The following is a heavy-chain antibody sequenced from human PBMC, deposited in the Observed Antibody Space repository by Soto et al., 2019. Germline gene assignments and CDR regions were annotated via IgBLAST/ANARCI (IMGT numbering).Heavy chain of an antibody. V-gene: IGHV3-30-3*01. D-gene: IGHD3-9*01. CDR2: ISYDGSNE. J-gene: IGHJ4*02. Sequence: PGGSLRLSCAASGFTFNTYDLHWVRQAPGKGLEWVAGISYDGSNEYYADSTKGRFTISRDNSRINLYLQMNSLRPDDTAVYYCARQATGYPHFDYWGQGTLVTVSS. CDR1: GFTFNTYD. CDR3: ARQATGYPHFDY.